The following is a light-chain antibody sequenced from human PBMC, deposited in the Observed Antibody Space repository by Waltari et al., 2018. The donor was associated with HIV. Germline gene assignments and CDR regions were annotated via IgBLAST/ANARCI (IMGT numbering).Light chain of an antibody. CDR2: GKN. CDR1: SPRSYY. Sequence: SSELTQDPDVSVALGQTLKITCQGDSPRSYYSTWYQQKPGQAPVLVLHGKNSRPSGVPDRFSGASSGSTASLTITGAQAEDEAVYYCHSRDSSGNSYVFGNGTQVTVL. CDR3: HSRDSSGNSYV. V-gene: IGLV3-19*01. J-gene: IGLJ1*01.